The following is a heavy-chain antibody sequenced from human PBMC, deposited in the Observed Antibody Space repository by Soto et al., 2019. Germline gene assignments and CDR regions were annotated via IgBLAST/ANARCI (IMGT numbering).Heavy chain of an antibody. Sequence: EVQLVESGGDLVQPGESLRVSCAASGFTFSNYDMNWVRQAPGKGLEWVSYISSSSGTIYYADSVKGRFTTSRDNAKNSLYLQMNSLRAADTAVYYCARGPTCTEGDCSSGSGHDYWGQGTVVTVSS. CDR1: GFTFSNYD. D-gene: IGHD2-15*01. V-gene: IGHV3-48*01. J-gene: IGHJ4*02. CDR3: ARGPTCTEGDCSSGSGHDY. CDR2: ISSSSGTI.